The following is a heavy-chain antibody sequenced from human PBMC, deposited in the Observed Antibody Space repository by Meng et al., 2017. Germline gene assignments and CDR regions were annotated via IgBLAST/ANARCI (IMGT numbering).Heavy chain of an antibody. CDR3: AGGAQLAHWYFDL. Sequence: SETLSLTCAVYGGSFSGYYWSWIRQPPGKGLEWIGEINHSGSTNYNPSLKSRVTISVDTSKNQFSLKLSSVTAADTAVYYCAGGAQLAHWYFDLWGRGTLVTVSS. J-gene: IGHJ2*01. D-gene: IGHD1-1*01. V-gene: IGHV4-34*01. CDR2: INHSGST. CDR1: GGSFSGYY.